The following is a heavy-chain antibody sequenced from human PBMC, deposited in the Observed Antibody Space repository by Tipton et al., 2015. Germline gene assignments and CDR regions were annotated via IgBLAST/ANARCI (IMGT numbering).Heavy chain of an antibody. CDR3: ARRGGWNWNSKYQFDY. CDR2: IHPDDSDT. CDR1: GYSFTSYW. V-gene: IGHV5-51*01. J-gene: IGHJ4*02. D-gene: IGHD1-7*01. Sequence: VQLVQSGAEVKKPGESLKISCEASGYSFTSYWIGWVRQMPGKGLEWMGFIHPDDSDTRYSPSFEGQVAFSVDKSMSVAYLQWSSLKASDTAMYYCARRGGWNWNSKYQFDYWGQGTLVTVSS.